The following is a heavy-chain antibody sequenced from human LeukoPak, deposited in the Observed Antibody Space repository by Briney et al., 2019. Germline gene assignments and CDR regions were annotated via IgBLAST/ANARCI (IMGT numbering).Heavy chain of an antibody. D-gene: IGHD4-17*01. J-gene: IGHJ4*02. Sequence: GASVKVSCKASGGTFSSYAISWVRQAPGQGLEWMGRIIPIFGTANYAQKFQGRVTITTDESTSTAYMELSSLRSEDTAVYYCARSNTVTTTIDYWGQGTLVTVSS. CDR1: GGTFSSYA. CDR2: IIPIFGTA. CDR3: ARSNTVTTTIDY. V-gene: IGHV1-69*05.